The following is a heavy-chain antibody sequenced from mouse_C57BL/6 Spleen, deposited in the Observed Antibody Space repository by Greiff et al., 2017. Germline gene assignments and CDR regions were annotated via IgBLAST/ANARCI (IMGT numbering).Heavy chain of an antibody. Sequence: VQLQQPGAELVKPGASVKLSCTASGFNIKDDYMHWVKQRPEQGLEWIGCIDPENGDTEYASKFQGKATITADTSSNTAYLQLSSLTSEDTAVYYCTRYYYGSSNYFDYWGQGTTLTVSS. D-gene: IGHD1-1*01. CDR2: IDPENGDT. V-gene: IGHV14-4*01. CDR3: TRYYYGSSNYFDY. J-gene: IGHJ2*01. CDR1: GFNIKDDY.